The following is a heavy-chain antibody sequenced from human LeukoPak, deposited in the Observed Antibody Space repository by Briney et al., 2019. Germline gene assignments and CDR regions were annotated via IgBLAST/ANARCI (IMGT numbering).Heavy chain of an antibody. J-gene: IGHJ4*02. D-gene: IGHD6-19*01. V-gene: IGHV1-46*01. CDR3: ARVGTGYSSDWYDY. Sequence: GASVTVSFKASGYTFSNYYIHWVRQAPGQGLEWMGIINPSGGSTSYAQKFQGRVTITRDMSTSTVYMELSSLRSEDTAVYYCARVGTGYSSDWYDYWGQGTLVTVSS. CDR1: GYTFSNYY. CDR2: INPSGGST.